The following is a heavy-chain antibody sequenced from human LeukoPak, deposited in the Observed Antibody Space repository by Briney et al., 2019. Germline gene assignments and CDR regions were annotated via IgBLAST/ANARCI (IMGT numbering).Heavy chain of an antibody. V-gene: IGHV1-2*04. Sequence: ASVKVSCKASGYTFTGYYMHWVRQAPRQGLEWMGWINPNSGGTNYAQKFQGWVTMTRDTSISTAYMELSRLRSDDTAVYYCARDIGGAGDPYYYYGMDVWGQGTTVTVSS. D-gene: IGHD1-26*01. CDR1: GYTFTGYY. CDR2: INPNSGGT. CDR3: ARDIGGAGDPYYYYGMDV. J-gene: IGHJ6*02.